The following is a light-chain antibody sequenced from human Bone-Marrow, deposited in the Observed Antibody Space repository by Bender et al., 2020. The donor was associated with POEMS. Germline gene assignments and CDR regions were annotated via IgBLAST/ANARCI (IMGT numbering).Light chain of an antibody. V-gene: IGLV2-14*03. CDR2: DVS. CDR1: SSDVGAYNS. J-gene: IGLJ3*02. Sequence: QSALTQPASVSGSPGQSITISCTGTSSDVGAYNSVSWYQQLPGKAPKLMIYDVSNRPSGVSTRFSGSKSGTSATLAITGLQTGDEADYYCGTWHSSLSAGGVFGGGTKLTVL. CDR3: GTWHSSLSAGGV.